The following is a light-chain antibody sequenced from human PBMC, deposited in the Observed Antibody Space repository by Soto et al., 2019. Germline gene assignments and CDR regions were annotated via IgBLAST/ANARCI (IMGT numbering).Light chain of an antibody. J-gene: IGLJ2*01. CDR1: SSDVGAYNY. CDR2: EVS. Sequence: QSALTQPPSASGSPGQSVTISCSGTSSDVGAYNYVSWYQQHPGKAPRLLIYEVSQRPSGVPDRFSGSKSANTASLTVSGLQPEDEADYYCGTWDSRLSAVVFGGGTKLTVL. CDR3: GTWDSRLSAVV. V-gene: IGLV2-8*01.